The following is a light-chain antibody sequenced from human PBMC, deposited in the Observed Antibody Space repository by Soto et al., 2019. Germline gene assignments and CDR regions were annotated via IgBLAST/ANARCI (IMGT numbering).Light chain of an antibody. V-gene: IGKV3-15*01. CDR1: QSVSSN. Sequence: EIVMTQSPATLSVSPGERATLSCRASQSVSSNLAWYRQKPGQAPRLLIYGASTRATGIPARFSGSGSGTKFTLTISSLQSEDFAVYYCQQYNNWPYTVGQGTKLEIK. CDR2: GAS. J-gene: IGKJ2*01. CDR3: QQYNNWPYT.